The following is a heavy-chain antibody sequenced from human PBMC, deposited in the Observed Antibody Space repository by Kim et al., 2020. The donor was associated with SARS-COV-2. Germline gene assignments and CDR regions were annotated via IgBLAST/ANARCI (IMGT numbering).Heavy chain of an antibody. CDR1: GGSISSSSYY. Sequence: SETLSLTCTVSGGSISSSSYYWGWIRQPPGMGLEWIGSIYYSGSTYYNPSLKSRVTISVDTSKNQFSLKLSSVTAADTAVYYCARLSGSYCNWFDPWGQGTLVTVSS. V-gene: IGHV4-39*01. D-gene: IGHD1-26*01. J-gene: IGHJ5*02. CDR3: ARLSGSYCNWFDP. CDR2: IYYSGST.